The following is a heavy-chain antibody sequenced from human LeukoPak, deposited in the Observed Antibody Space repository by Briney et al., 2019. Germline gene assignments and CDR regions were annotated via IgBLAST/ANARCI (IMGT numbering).Heavy chain of an antibody. Sequence: PSETLSLTCTVSGGSISSYYWSWIRQPPGKGLEWIGEIKHSGITNYNPSLKSRVTISVGTSKNQISLKLTSVTAADTAVYFCARGEIVGGFNPWGQGTLVTVSS. CDR2: IKHSGIT. CDR3: ARGEIVGGFNP. CDR1: GGSISSYY. V-gene: IGHV4-34*01. J-gene: IGHJ5*02. D-gene: IGHD3-16*01.